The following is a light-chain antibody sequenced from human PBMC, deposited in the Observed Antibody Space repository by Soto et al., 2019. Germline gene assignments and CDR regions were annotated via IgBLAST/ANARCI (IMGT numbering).Light chain of an antibody. Sequence: DIPMTQSPSTLSASVGDRVTITCRASQSISNWLAWYQQKPGKAPKLLIYTASSLQSGVPSSFSGSGSGTEFSLTISSLQPDDFATYYCQQYNSYPWTFGQGTKVEV. V-gene: IGKV1-5*03. CDR1: QSISNW. CDR2: TAS. J-gene: IGKJ1*01. CDR3: QQYNSYPWT.